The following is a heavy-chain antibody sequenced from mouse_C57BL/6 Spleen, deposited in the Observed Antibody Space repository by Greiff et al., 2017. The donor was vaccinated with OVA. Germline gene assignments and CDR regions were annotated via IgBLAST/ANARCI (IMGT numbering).Heavy chain of an antibody. CDR1: GFTFSNYW. V-gene: IGHV6-3*01. Sequence: EVKLVESGGGLVQPGGSMKLSCVASGFTFSNYWMNWVRQSPEKGLEWVAQIRLKSDNYATHYAESVKGRFTISRDDSKSSVYLQMNNLRAEDTGIYYCTAGGTFAYWGQGTLVTVSA. CDR2: IRLKSDNYAT. D-gene: IGHD4-1*01. CDR3: TAGGTFAY. J-gene: IGHJ3*01.